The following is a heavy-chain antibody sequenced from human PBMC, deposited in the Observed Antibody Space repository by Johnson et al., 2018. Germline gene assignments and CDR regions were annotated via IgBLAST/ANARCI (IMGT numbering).Heavy chain of an antibody. CDR3: ARVHHLLAGAGRGYYYYYMDV. D-gene: IGHD6-19*01. Sequence: VQLVESGGGLVKPGGSLRLSCAASGFTFSSYSMNWVRQAPGKGLEWVSSISSSSSYIYYADSVKGRFTISRDNAKNSLYLQMNSLRAEDTAVYYCARVHHLLAGAGRGYYYYYMDVWGKGTTVTVSS. V-gene: IGHV3-21*01. CDR2: ISSSSSYI. J-gene: IGHJ6*03. CDR1: GFTFSSYS.